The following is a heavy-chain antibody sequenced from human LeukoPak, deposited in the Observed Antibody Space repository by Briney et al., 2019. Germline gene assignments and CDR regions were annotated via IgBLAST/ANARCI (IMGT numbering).Heavy chain of an antibody. D-gene: IGHD1-20*01. Sequence: SETLSLTCTVAGGSISSYYLSWIRQPPGKGLEWFGYVSYGGSPNYNPALKSRVTISMDTSKNQHSLKLSSVTAADTAVYYCARGAVTEPTDFQHWGQGTLVTVSS. CDR1: GGSISSYY. V-gene: IGHV4-59*08. CDR2: VSYGGSP. J-gene: IGHJ1*01. CDR3: ARGAVTEPTDFQH.